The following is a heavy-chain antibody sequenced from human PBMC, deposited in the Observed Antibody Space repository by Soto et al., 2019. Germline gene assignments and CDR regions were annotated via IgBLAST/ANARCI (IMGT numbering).Heavy chain of an antibody. Sequence: SQTLSLTCTVSCGSISSSSYYWGWIRQPPGKGLEWIGSIYYSGSTYYNPSLKRRVTISVDTSKNQFSLKLSSVTAADTAVYYCASNDFWSGLPSTYYYYGMDVWGQGTTVTVSS. V-gene: IGHV4-39*01. D-gene: IGHD3-3*01. J-gene: IGHJ6*02. CDR1: CGSISSSSYY. CDR3: ASNDFWSGLPSTYYYYGMDV. CDR2: IYYSGST.